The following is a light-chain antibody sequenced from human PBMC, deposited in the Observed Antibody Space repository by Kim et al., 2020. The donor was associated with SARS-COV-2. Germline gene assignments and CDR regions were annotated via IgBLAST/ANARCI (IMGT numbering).Light chain of an antibody. Sequence: LSPGKRATLSCRASQSVSSYLAWYQQKPGQAPRLLIYDASNRATGIPARFSGSGSGTDFTLTISSLEPEDFAVYYCQQRSTWPITFGQGTRLEIK. V-gene: IGKV3-11*01. CDR3: QQRSTWPIT. CDR2: DAS. J-gene: IGKJ5*01. CDR1: QSVSSY.